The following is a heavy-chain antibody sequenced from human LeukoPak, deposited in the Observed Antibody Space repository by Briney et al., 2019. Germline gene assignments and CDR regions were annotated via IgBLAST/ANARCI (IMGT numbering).Heavy chain of an antibody. CDR2: IKSKTDGGTT. Sequence: GSLRLSCAASGFTFSNAWMSWVRQAPGKGLEWVGRIKSKTDGGTTDYAAPVKGRFTISRDDSKNTLYLQMNSLKTEDTAVYYCTTDPVAYYYDSSGYHHWGQGTLVTVSS. V-gene: IGHV3-15*01. J-gene: IGHJ4*02. D-gene: IGHD3-22*01. CDR3: TTDPVAYYYDSSGYHH. CDR1: GFTFSNAW.